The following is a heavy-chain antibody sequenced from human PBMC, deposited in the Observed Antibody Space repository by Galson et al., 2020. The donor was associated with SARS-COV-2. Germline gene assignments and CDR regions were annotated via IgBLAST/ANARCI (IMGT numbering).Heavy chain of an antibody. Sequence: GGPLRLSCKASGFTIGDRAMTWVRQAPGTGLEWVGLIRSQAYGGPTEYAASVKGRFIISRDDSKSIVYLQMNSLKTEDTAVYYCTSMIQGCYWGQGTLVTVSS. CDR1: GFTIGDRA. CDR2: IRSQAYGGPT. D-gene: IGHD3-10*01. J-gene: IGHJ4*02. CDR3: TSMIQGCY. V-gene: IGHV3-49*04.